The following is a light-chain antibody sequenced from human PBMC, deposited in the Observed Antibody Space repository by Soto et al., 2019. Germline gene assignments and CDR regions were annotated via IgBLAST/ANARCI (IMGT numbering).Light chain of an antibody. Sequence: IQMTQSPSSLSASVGDRVTITCRASQGINSQLVWFQQKPEKAPKSLIYGASTLQSGVPSRFSGSGSGTDFSLTISSLQPEDVATYYCQYLNSFPLSFGGGTKVDIK. J-gene: IGKJ4*01. CDR1: QGINSQ. CDR2: GAS. V-gene: IGKV1D-16*01. CDR3: QYLNSFPLS.